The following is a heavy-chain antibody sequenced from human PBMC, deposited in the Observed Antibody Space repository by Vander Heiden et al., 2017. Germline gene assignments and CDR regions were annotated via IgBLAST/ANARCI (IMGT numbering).Heavy chain of an antibody. CDR1: GFNFNNFY. CDR2: IHPNSGGA. Sequence: QVQLVQSGAQVKKPGASVKVSCKLSGFNFNNFYVHWVRQAPGHGLEWMGLIHPNSGGATYAENVRGRVTMTGDTSTGTVYMEVSGLRSEDTAIYYCARNDVGLIHLFDYWGQGTLVTVTS. J-gene: IGHJ4*02. V-gene: IGHV1-46*02. D-gene: IGHD2-2*03. CDR3: ARNDVGLIHLFDY.